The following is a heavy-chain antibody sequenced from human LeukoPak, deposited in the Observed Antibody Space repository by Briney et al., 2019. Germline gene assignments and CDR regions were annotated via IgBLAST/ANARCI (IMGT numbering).Heavy chain of an antibody. V-gene: IGHV1-18*01. CDR2: ISAYNGNT. J-gene: IGHJ4*02. CDR3: ATVVSGCDFGYSFHY. Sequence: ASVKVSCKASGYTFTSYGMSWVRQAPGQGLEWMGWISAYNGNTNYAQKLQGRVTMTTDTSTSTAYMELRSLRSDDTAVYYCATVVSGCDFGYSFHYWGQGTLVTVSS. D-gene: IGHD6-19*01. CDR1: GYTFTSYG.